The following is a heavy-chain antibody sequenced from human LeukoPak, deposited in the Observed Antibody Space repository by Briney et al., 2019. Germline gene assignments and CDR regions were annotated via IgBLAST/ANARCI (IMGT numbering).Heavy chain of an antibody. CDR3: ARASYCGAGCYYYFDS. CDR2: LNPNSGGT. Sequence: GASVKVSCKASGYTFTGNFLHWVRQAPGQGLEWMGYLNPNSGGTSYAQKFQGRVTMTRDTSLTTGYMELSWLTSDDTAVYYCARASYCGAGCYYYFDSWGQGTLVIVSS. J-gene: IGHJ4*02. D-gene: IGHD2-21*02. CDR1: GYTFTGNF. V-gene: IGHV1-2*02.